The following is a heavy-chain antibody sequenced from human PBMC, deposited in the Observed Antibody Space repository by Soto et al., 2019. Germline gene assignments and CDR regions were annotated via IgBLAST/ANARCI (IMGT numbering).Heavy chain of an antibody. V-gene: IGHV3-33*01. CDR1: GFTFSSYG. J-gene: IGHJ4*02. CDR3: ARGATDASAPFDY. Sequence: GGSLRLSCAASGFTFSSYGMHWVRQAPGKGLEWVAVIWYDGSNKYYADSVKGRFTISRDNSKNTLYLQMNSLRAEDTAVYYCARGATDASAPFDYWGQGTLVTVSS. CDR2: IWYDGSNK. D-gene: IGHD5-12*01.